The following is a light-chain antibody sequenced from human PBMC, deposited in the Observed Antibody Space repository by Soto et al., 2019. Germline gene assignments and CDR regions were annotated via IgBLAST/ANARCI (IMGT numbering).Light chain of an antibody. CDR3: QQSYSTPPT. J-gene: IGKJ1*01. CDR1: QSISSY. V-gene: IGKV1-39*01. CDR2: AAS. Sequence: DIQMTQPPSSLSASVGDRVTITCRASQSISSYLNWYQQKPGKAPKLLIYAASSLQSGVPSRFSGSGSGTDFTLTISSLRPEDFATYYCQQSYSTPPTFGQGTKV.